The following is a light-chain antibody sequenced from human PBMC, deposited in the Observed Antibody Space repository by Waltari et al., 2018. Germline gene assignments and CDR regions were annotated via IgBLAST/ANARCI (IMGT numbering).Light chain of an antibody. CDR1: QSVSTY. J-gene: IGKJ4*01. Sequence: EIVLNQSPATLSLSPGERATLSCRASQSVSTYLAWYQQRPGQPPRLLIYDSSSRATGIPARFSGSGSETDFTLTISSLEPEDFAVYYCQQRYKWPLTFGGGSKVEI. CDR2: DSS. V-gene: IGKV3-11*01. CDR3: QQRYKWPLT.